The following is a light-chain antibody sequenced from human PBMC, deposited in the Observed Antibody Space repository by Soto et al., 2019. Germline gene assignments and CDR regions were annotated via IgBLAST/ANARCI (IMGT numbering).Light chain of an antibody. V-gene: IGKV3-20*01. Sequence: TQSPGTLSLSPGERATLSXXASQSVSSSYLAWYQQKPGQAPRLLIYGASSRATGIPDRFSGSGSGTDFTLTISRLEPEDFAVYYCQQYGSSLITFGQGTRLEIK. J-gene: IGKJ5*01. CDR1: QSVSSSY. CDR2: GAS. CDR3: QQYGSSLIT.